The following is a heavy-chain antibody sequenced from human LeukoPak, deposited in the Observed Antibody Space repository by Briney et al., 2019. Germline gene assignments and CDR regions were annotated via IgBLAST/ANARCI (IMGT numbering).Heavy chain of an antibody. CDR2: ISAYKGNT. CDR1: GYTFTSYG. D-gene: IGHD6-19*01. V-gene: IGHV1-18*01. Sequence: ASVKVSCKASGYTFTSYGISWVRQAPGPGLEWMGWISAYKGNTNYAQKLQGRVTMTTDTSTSTAYMELRSLRSDGAAVYYGARVIMAGRFCDFWGQGTLVTASS. J-gene: IGHJ4*02. CDR3: ARVIMAGRFCDF.